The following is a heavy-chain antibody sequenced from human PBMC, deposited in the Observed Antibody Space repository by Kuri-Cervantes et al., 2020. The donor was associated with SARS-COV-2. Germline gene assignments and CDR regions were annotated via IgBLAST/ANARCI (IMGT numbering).Heavy chain of an antibody. D-gene: IGHD6-13*01. CDR2: IYYSGST. J-gene: IGHJ1*01. V-gene: IGHV4-61*01. Sequence: SETLSLTCTVSGGPFSSGSYYWSGIRQPPGKGLEWIGYIYYSGSTNYNPSLKSRVTISVDTSKIQFSMKLSSVTVAETTVYYCARDSVRYCSSWYDYFQHWGQGTPVTCYS. CDR1: GGPFSSGSYY. CDR3: ARDSVRYCSSWYDYFQH.